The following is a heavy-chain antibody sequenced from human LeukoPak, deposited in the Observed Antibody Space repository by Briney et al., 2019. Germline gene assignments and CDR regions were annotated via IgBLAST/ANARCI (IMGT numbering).Heavy chain of an antibody. D-gene: IGHD5-24*01. CDR1: GYSISSGYY. V-gene: IGHV3-23*01. Sequence: PSETLSLTCTVSGYSISSGYYWGWVRQAPGKGLEWVSGISPNGVITYYADSVKGRFTISRDNSKGTVYLQMNSLRPEDTAVYYCAKDDAWLQYGDWGRGTLVTVSS. J-gene: IGHJ4*02. CDR3: AKDDAWLQYGD. CDR2: ISPNGVIT.